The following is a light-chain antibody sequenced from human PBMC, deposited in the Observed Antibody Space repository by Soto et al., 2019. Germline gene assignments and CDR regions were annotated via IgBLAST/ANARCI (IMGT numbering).Light chain of an antibody. Sequence: QSALTQPASVSGSPGQSITISCTGTNSDVGGCNCVSWYQQHPGKAPKLMIYDVSDRPSGVSNRFSGSKSGNTASLTISGLQAEDEADYYCSSYTRSSTVVFGGGTKLTVL. CDR3: SSYTRSSTVV. CDR2: DVS. V-gene: IGLV2-14*03. J-gene: IGLJ2*01. CDR1: NSDVGGCNC.